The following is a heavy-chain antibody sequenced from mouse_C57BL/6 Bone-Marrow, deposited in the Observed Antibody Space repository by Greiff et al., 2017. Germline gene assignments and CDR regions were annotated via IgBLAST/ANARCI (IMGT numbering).Heavy chain of an antibody. D-gene: IGHD1-1*01. J-gene: IGHJ2*01. CDR1: GFNIKDDY. V-gene: IGHV14-4*01. CDR3: TTVVHD. Sequence: VQLQQSGAELVRPGASVKLSCTASGFNIKDDYMHWVKQRPEQGLEWIGWIDPENGDTEYASKFQGKATITADPSSTTAYLQLSSLTSGDTAVYYGTTVVHDWGQGTTLTVSS. CDR2: IDPENGDT.